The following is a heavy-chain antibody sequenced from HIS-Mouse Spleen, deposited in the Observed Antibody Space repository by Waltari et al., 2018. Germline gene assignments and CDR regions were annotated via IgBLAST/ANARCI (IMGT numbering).Heavy chain of an antibody. CDR2: IYYSGST. J-gene: IGHJ2*01. CDR1: GCSLSSSIHY. Sequence: QLQLQESGPGLVTPSEPLSPPCTVSGCSLSSSIHYWGWIRQPPGKGLEWIGSIYYSGSTYYNPSLKSRVTISVDTSKNQFSLKLSSVTAADTAVYYCAREIPYSSSWYDWYFDLWGRGTLVTVSS. CDR3: AREIPYSSSWYDWYFDL. V-gene: IGHV4-39*07. D-gene: IGHD6-13*01.